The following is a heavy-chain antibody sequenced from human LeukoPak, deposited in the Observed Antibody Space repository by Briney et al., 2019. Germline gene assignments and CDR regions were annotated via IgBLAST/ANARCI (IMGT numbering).Heavy chain of an antibody. D-gene: IGHD3-16*02. CDR1: GFTFSSYA. Sequence: PGGSLRLSCAASGFTFSSYAMSWVRQAPGKGLEWVSAISGSGGSTCYADSVKGRFTISRDNSKNTLYLQMNSLRAEDTAVYYCANLLTPYDYVWGSYRTSDYWGQGTLVTVSS. V-gene: IGHV3-23*01. CDR2: ISGSGGST. J-gene: IGHJ4*02. CDR3: ANLLTPYDYVWGSYRTSDY.